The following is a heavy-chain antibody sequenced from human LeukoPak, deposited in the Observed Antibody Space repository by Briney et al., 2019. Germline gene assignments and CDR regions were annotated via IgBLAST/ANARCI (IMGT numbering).Heavy chain of an antibody. CDR2: IKQDGSEK. CDR1: GFTFSSYW. Sequence: GGSLRLSCAASGFTFSSYWMSWVRQAPGKGLEWVANIKQDGSEKYYVDSVKGRFTISRDNAKNSLYLQMNSLRAEDTAVYYCARVLSGRGSLYSYYYYMDVWGKGTTVTISS. CDR3: ARVLSGRGSLYSYYYYMDV. J-gene: IGHJ6*03. V-gene: IGHV3-7*01. D-gene: IGHD3-10*01.